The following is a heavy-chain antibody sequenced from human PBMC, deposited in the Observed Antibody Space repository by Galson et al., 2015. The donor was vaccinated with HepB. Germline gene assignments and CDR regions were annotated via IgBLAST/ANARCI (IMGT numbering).Heavy chain of an antibody. CDR2: ISYDGSNK. CDR1: GFTFSSYG. CDR3: AKVVTIFGVVIGYGMDV. D-gene: IGHD3-3*01. J-gene: IGHJ3*01. V-gene: IGHV3-30*18. Sequence: SLRLSCAASGFTFSSYGMHWVRQAPGKGLEWVAVISYDGSNKYYADSVKGRFTISRDNSKNTLYLQMNSLRAEDTAVYYCAKVVTIFGVVIGYGMDVWGQGTMVTVSS.